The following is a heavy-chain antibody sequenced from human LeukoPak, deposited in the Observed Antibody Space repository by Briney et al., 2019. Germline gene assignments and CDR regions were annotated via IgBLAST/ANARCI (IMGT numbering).Heavy chain of an antibody. CDR2: IHYRLPT. Sequence: SETLSLTCDVSGVSISGTNYYWGWIRQPPGMGLEWIGSIHYRLPTFYNPLLKSRVTISVDTSKNQISLWLRSVTAADTAVYYCARHEEEDGYNAKTPDYWGQGTLVTVSS. CDR1: GVSISGTNYY. V-gene: IGHV4-39*01. CDR3: ARHEEEDGYNAKTPDY. D-gene: IGHD5-24*01. J-gene: IGHJ4*02.